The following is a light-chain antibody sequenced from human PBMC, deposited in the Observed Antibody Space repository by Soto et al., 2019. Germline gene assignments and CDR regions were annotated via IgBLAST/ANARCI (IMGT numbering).Light chain of an antibody. CDR1: QSVTSNN. CDR2: GAS. Sequence: EIVLTQSPGILCLSPGGRATRSCRASQSVTSNNLAWYQQKPGQAPRLLIYGASSRATGIPDRFSGSGSGTDFTLTISRLEPEDFAVYYCQHYVSPPITFGQGTRLEI. CDR3: QHYVSPPIT. J-gene: IGKJ5*01. V-gene: IGKV3-20*01.